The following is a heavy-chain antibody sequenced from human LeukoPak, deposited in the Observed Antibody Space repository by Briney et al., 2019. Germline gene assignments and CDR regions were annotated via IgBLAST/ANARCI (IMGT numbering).Heavy chain of an antibody. CDR1: GYTFSNYG. V-gene: IGHV1-2*02. CDR3: ARARLVRQQLVVRWFDP. CDR2: INPNSGGT. J-gene: IGHJ5*02. D-gene: IGHD6-13*01. Sequence: GASVKVSCKASGYTFSNYGISWVRQAPGQGLEWMGWINPNSGGTNYAQKFQGRVTMTRDTSISTAYMELSRLRSDDTAVYYCARARLVRQQLVVRWFDPWGQGTLVTVSS.